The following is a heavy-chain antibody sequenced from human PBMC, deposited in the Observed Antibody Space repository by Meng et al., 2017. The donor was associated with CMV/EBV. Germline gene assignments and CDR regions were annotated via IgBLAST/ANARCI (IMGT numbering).Heavy chain of an antibody. V-gene: IGHV4-34*01. D-gene: IGHD2-2*01. CDR3: ARGRKTYCSSTSCYRYGMDV. Sequence: SCAVYGGSFSGYYWSWIRQPPGKGLEWIGEINHSGSTNYNPSLKSRVTISVDTSKNQFSLKLSSVTAADTAVYYCARGRKTYCSSTSCYRYGMDVWGQGTTVTVSS. CDR1: GGSFSGYY. CDR2: INHSGST. J-gene: IGHJ6*02.